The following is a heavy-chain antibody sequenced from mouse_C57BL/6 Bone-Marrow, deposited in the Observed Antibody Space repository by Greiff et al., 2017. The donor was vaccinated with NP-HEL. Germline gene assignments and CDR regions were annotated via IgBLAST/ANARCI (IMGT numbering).Heavy chain of an antibody. CDR3: ARDGGYYDYDHWYFDV. CDR2: INYDGSST. D-gene: IGHD2-4*01. Sequence: LQESEGGLVQPGSSMKLSCTAPGFTFSDYYMAWVRQVPEKGLEWVANINYDGSSTYYLDSLKSRFIISRDNAKNILYLQMSSLKSEDTATYYCARDGGYYDYDHWYFDVWGTGTTVTVSS. J-gene: IGHJ1*03. CDR1: GFTFSDYY. V-gene: IGHV5-16*01.